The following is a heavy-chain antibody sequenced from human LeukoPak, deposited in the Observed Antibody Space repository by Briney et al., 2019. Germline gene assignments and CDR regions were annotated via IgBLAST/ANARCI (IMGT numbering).Heavy chain of an antibody. CDR3: ARVTYYSSGCPIDY. Sequence: SETLSLTCAVYGGPFSGYYWSWIRQPPGKGLEWIGGINHSGSTNYNPSLKSRVTISVDTSKNQFSLKLSSVTAADTAVYYCARVTYYSSGCPIDYWGQGTLVTVSS. J-gene: IGHJ4*02. CDR1: GGPFSGYY. CDR2: INHSGST. V-gene: IGHV4-34*01. D-gene: IGHD6-19*01.